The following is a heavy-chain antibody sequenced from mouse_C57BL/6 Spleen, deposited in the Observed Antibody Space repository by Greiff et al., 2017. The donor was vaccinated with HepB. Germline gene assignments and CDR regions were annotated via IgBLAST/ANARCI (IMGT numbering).Heavy chain of an antibody. CDR2: INPSNGGT. CDR3: AREKSYDGYYDY. D-gene: IGHD2-3*01. V-gene: IGHV1-53*01. Sequence: QVQLQQPGTELVKPGASVKLSCKASGYTFTSYWMHWVKQRPGQGLEWIGNINPSNGGTNYNEKFKSKATLTVDKSASTAYMQLSSLTSEDSAVYYCAREKSYDGYYDYWGQGTTLTVSS. J-gene: IGHJ2*01. CDR1: GYTFTSYW.